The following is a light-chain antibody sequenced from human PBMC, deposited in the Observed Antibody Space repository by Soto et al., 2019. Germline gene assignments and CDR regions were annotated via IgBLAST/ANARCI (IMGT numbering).Light chain of an antibody. Sequence: EIVLTQSPATLSLSPGERATLSCRASQSVISYLAWYQQKPGQAPRLLIYDASNRATGIPARFSGSGSGTDFTLTISSLEPEYFAVYDCQQRSNWPRLYTFGQGTKLEIK. V-gene: IGKV3-11*01. CDR2: DAS. J-gene: IGKJ2*01. CDR1: QSVISY. CDR3: QQRSNWPRLYT.